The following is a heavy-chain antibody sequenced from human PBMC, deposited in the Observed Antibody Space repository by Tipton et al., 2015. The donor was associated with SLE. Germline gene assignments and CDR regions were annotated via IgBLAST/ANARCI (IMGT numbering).Heavy chain of an antibody. CDR2: IYHDGTT. CDR3: ARHIGWTTATTLRGMDV. CDR1: GGSIRSSSYY. J-gene: IGHJ6*02. D-gene: IGHD1-1*01. Sequence: TLSLTCTVSGGSIRSSSYYWGWVRQSPGKGLEWIGAIYHDGTTYYNPSLESRLTISVDTSKNQFSLRLRSVTAADTAVYYCARHIGWTTATTLRGMDVWGQGTTVTVSS. V-gene: IGHV4-39*01.